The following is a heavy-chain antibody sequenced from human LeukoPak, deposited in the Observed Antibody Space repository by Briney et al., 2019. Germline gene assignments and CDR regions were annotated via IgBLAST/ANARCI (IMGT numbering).Heavy chain of an antibody. J-gene: IGHJ4*02. Sequence: GSVKVSCKASGYTFTSYDINWVRQATGQGLEWMGWMNPNSGNTGYAQKFQGRVTMTRNTSISTAYMELSSLRSEDTAVYYCARARRITIFGVVTNAYYFDYWGQGTLVTVSS. CDR1: GYTFTSYD. D-gene: IGHD3-3*01. CDR2: MNPNSGNT. V-gene: IGHV1-8*01. CDR3: ARARRITIFGVVTNAYYFDY.